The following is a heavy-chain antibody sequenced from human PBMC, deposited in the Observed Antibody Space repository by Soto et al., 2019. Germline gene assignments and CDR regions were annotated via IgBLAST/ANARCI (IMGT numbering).Heavy chain of an antibody. CDR2: IVVGSGNT. J-gene: IGHJ3*02. D-gene: IGHD5-18*01. CDR3: AAESRLPLAFDI. CDR1: GFTFTSSA. V-gene: IGHV1-58*01. Sequence: SVKVSCKASGFTFTSSAVQWVRQARGQRLEWIGWIVVGSGNTNYAQKFQERVTITRDMSTSTAYMELSSLRSEDTAVYYCAAESRLPLAFDIWGQGTMVTVSS.